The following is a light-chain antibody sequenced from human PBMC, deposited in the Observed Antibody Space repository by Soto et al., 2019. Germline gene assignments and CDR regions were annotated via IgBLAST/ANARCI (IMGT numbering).Light chain of an antibody. Sequence: EVVMTQSPATLSVFPGERVTLSCRASQSESSSLAWYQQKPGQAPRLLIYSASTRATGIPARFSGSGSGTEFTLTISSLESEDFAVYYCQQYINGYTFGQGTKLEIK. J-gene: IGKJ2*01. CDR3: QQYINGYT. V-gene: IGKV3-15*01. CDR1: QSESSS. CDR2: SAS.